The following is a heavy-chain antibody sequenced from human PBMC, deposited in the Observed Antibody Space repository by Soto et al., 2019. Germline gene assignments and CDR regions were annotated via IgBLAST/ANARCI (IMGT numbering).Heavy chain of an antibody. D-gene: IGHD3-10*01. V-gene: IGHV2-5*02. CDR1: GFSLSTSGVG. Sequence: SGPTLVNPTQTLTLTCTFSGFSLSTSGVGVGWIRQPPGKALEWLALIYWDDDKRYSPSLKSRLTITKDTSKNQVVLTMTNMDPVDTATYYCAHSAGYYYGSGSYYNADYWGQGTLVTVSS. CDR3: AHSAGYYYGSGSYYNADY. CDR2: IYWDDDK. J-gene: IGHJ4*02.